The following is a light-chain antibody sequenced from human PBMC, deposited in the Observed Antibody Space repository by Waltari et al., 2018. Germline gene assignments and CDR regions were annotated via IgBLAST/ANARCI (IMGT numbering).Light chain of an antibody. V-gene: IGLV2-14*03. CDR3: NSYTTGSTLTVI. Sequence: QSALTPPASGSGSPGQSIPIPCTGTSRDIGNYNFVSWYQQHPGKAPKLIIYDVSNRPSGVSNRFSGSWSGNTASLTISGLQAEDEADYYCNSYTTGSTLTVIFGGGTKLTVL. J-gene: IGLJ2*01. CDR2: DVS. CDR1: SRDIGNYNF.